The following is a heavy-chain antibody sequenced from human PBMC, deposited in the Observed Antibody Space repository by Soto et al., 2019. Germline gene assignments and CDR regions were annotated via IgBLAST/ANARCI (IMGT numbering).Heavy chain of an antibody. Sequence: SETLSLTCSVSGGSISSYFWTWIRQPPGKGLEWIGYIYHSGSTNYNPSLKSRVTMSVDTSENQFSLNLNSVTAADTAVYYCARTYSAYDFVDYWGQGTLVTVSS. CDR2: IYHSGST. J-gene: IGHJ4*02. D-gene: IGHD5-12*01. CDR3: ARTYSAYDFVDY. V-gene: IGHV4-59*08. CDR1: GGSISSYF.